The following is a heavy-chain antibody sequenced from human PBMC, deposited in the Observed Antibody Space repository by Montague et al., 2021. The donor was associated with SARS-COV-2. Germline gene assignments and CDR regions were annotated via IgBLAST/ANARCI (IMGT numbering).Heavy chain of an antibody. Sequence: SETLSLTCSVSGDSIRSSGYYWGWIRQPPGKGLEWIGTVYYSGSTNYNPSLKSRVTMPVDTSKNQFSLELRSVTAADTAAYFCATHRQHHNHWGQGAMVAVSS. CDR1: GDSIRSSGYY. CDR2: VYYSGST. J-gene: IGHJ5*02. V-gene: IGHV4-39*01. CDR3: ATHRQHHNH. D-gene: IGHD6-13*01.